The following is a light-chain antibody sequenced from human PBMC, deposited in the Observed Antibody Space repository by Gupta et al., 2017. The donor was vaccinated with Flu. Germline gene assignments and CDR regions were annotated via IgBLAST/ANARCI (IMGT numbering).Light chain of an antibody. Sequence: RVTISCSGSSSNMGSSYVYWYQHLPGTAPKLLIYRNNQRPSGVPDRFSGSKSGTSASLAISGLRAEDEADYYCAAWDDSLSGYVFGTGTKVTGL. CDR3: AAWDDSLSGYV. J-gene: IGLJ1*01. CDR2: RNN. CDR1: SSNMGSSY. V-gene: IGLV1-47*01.